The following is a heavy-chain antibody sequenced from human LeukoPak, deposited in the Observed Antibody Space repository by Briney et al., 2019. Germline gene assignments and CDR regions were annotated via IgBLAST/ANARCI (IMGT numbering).Heavy chain of an antibody. D-gene: IGHD2-15*01. CDR3: AKQLGYCSDGSCYFPY. Sequence: GGSLRLSCAASGFTFSGSAMSWVRQAPGKGLEWVSAISNNGGYTYYADSVQGRFTISRDNSKSTLCLQMNSLRAEDTAVYYCAKQLGYCSDGSCYFPYWGQGALVTVSS. CDR1: GFTFSGSA. V-gene: IGHV3-23*01. CDR2: ISNNGGYT. J-gene: IGHJ4*02.